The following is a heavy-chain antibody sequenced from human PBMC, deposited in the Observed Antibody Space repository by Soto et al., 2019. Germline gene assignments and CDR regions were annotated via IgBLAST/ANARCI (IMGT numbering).Heavy chain of an antibody. D-gene: IGHD3-3*01. J-gene: IGHJ5*02. V-gene: IGHV4-34*01. CDR1: VGSFSGYY. CDR3: ARVRPRITIFGVVPTLFDP. CDR2: INHSGST. Sequence: SETVSLTCAFYVGSFSGYYWSWIREPPGKGLEWIGEINHSGSTNYNPSLKSRVTISVDTSKNQFSLKLSSVTAADTAVYYCARVRPRITIFGVVPTLFDPWGQGTRVT.